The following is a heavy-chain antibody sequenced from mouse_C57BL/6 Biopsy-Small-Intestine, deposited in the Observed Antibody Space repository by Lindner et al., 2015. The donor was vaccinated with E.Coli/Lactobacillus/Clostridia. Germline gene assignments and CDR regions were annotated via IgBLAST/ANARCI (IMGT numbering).Heavy chain of an antibody. CDR2: ISDGGSYT. CDR1: GFTFSSYA. V-gene: IGHV5-4*01. CDR3: ARDGYYAWFAY. J-gene: IGHJ3*01. Sequence: VQLQESWGGLVKPGGSLKLSCAASGFTFSSYAMSWVRQTPEKRLEWVATISDGGSYTYYPDNVKGRFTISRDNAKNNLYLQMSHLKSEDTAMYYCARDGYYAWFAYWGQGTLVTVSA. D-gene: IGHD2-3*01.